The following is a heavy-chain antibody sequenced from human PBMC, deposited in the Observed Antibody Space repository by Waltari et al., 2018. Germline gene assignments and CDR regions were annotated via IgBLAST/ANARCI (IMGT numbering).Heavy chain of an antibody. CDR1: GFTFKNYW. J-gene: IGHJ4*02. D-gene: IGHD3-16*02. CDR2: IKEDGSDK. Sequence: EVQLVESGGGLVQPGESLRLSCAASGFTFKNYWVGWGRQAPGQGLEWVARIKEDGSDKYYVDSVKGRFTISRDNAQDLLYLQMSSLRVEDTAVDICARHGSYTFDSWGQGTLVSVSS. V-gene: IGHV3-7*01. CDR3: ARHGSYTFDS.